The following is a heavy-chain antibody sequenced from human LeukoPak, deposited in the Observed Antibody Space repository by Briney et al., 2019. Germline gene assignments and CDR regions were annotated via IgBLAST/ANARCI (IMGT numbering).Heavy chain of an antibody. Sequence: GSSVKVSCKASGGTFSSYAISWVRQAPGQGLEWMGGIIPIFGTANYAQKFQGRVTITADESTSTAYMELSSLRSEDTAVYYCARGHAYYYDSSGYYTINWFDPWGQGTLVTVSS. CDR1: GGTFSSYA. CDR2: IIPIFGTA. CDR3: ARGHAYYYDSSGYYTINWFDP. V-gene: IGHV1-69*01. J-gene: IGHJ5*02. D-gene: IGHD3-22*01.